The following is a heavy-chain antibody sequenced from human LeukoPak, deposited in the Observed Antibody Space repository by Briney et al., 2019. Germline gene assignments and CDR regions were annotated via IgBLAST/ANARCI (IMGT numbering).Heavy chain of an antibody. CDR2: ISVSGGNT. Sequence: QPGGSLRLSCAASGFAFSTYPMTWARQAPGKGLEWVSSISVSGGNTYYADSVKGRFTISRDNSQNTLYLQMNSLRAEDTAVYYCARGTFIGWYCWGQGTLVTVSS. D-gene: IGHD6-19*01. CDR3: ARGTFIGWYC. J-gene: IGHJ4*02. CDR1: GFAFSTYP. V-gene: IGHV3-23*01.